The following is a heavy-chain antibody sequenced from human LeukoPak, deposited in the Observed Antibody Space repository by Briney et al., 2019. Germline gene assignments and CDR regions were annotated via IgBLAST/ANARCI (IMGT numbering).Heavy chain of an antibody. D-gene: IGHD5-12*01. V-gene: IGHV3-48*01. J-gene: IGHJ4*02. CDR2: ISSRSSTI. Sequence: GGSLRLSCAASTFTFSDYNMNWVRQAPGKGLEWVSYISSRSSTIYFADSVKGRFTISRDNAKNSLYLQMNSLRAEDTAVYYRARGSIVATFDYWGQGTLVTVSS. CDR1: TFTFSDYN. CDR3: ARGSIVATFDY.